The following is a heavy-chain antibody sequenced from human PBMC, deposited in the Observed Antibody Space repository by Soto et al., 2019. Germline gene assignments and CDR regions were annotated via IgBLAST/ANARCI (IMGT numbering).Heavy chain of an antibody. CDR3: ARDGYCGGDCYSSAAYCYYGMDV. J-gene: IGHJ6*02. Sequence: ASVNVSCKTSGFTFSQDYMHLLRQVPGQGLEWVGGINPSGRTTNYAQKFQGRVTITADESTSTAYMELSSLRSEDTAVYYCARDGYCGGDCYSSAAYCYYGMDVWGQGTTVTGSS. V-gene: IGHV1-69*13. CDR1: GFTFSQDY. D-gene: IGHD2-21*02. CDR2: INPSGRTT.